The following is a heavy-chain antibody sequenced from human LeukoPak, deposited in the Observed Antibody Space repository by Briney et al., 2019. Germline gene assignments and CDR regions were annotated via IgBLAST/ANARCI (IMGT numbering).Heavy chain of an antibody. Sequence: GGSLRLSCAASGFTFSHYGMHWVRQTPGAGLEWVAVIWSDGSDKYYAKSVKGRFTISRDNSKNSPFLQMNSLRAEDTAVYYCAKDAQRGFDYSNSLQNWGQGILVTVSS. CDR3: AKDAQRGFDYSNSLQN. D-gene: IGHD4-11*01. CDR1: GFTFSHYG. J-gene: IGHJ1*01. V-gene: IGHV3-33*03. CDR2: IWSDGSDK.